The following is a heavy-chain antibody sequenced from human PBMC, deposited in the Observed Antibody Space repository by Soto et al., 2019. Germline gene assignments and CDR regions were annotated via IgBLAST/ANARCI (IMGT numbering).Heavy chain of an antibody. J-gene: IGHJ4*02. V-gene: IGHV4-30-4*01. CDR2: IYDSVNT. CDR1: GDSLSSGGHY. Sequence: SETLSLTCTVSGDSLSSGGHYWSWIRQHPGKGLEWIGHIYDSVNTYYNPSLKSRVTISVDTSKNQFSLKLSSVTAADTAVYYCARVKMATTFFDYWGQGTLVTVSS. D-gene: IGHD1-1*01. CDR3: ARVKMATTFFDY.